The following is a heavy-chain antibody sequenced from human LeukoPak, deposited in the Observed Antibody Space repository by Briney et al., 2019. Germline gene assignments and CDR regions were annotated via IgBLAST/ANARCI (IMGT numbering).Heavy chain of an antibody. V-gene: IGHV4-34*01. Sequence: SETLSLTCAVYGGSFSGYYWSWIRQPPGKGLEWIGEINHSGSTSYNPSLKSRVTISVDTSKNQFSLKLTSVTAADTAVYYCARWSSNYYDSSGRRFDPWGQGTLVTVSS. CDR2: INHSGST. D-gene: IGHD3-22*01. CDR3: ARWSSNYYDSSGRRFDP. CDR1: GGSFSGYY. J-gene: IGHJ5*02.